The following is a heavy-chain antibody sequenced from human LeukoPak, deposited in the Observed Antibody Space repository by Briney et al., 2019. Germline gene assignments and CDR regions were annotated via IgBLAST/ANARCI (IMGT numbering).Heavy chain of an antibody. V-gene: IGHV3-11*04. CDR2: ISTSGSTI. D-gene: IGHD6-19*01. CDR3: ARDLGSYSSGWYMGFDY. CDR1: GFTFSDYY. Sequence: GSLRLSCAASGFTFSDYYMSWIRQAPGKGLEWVSDISTSGSTIYYTDSVKGRFTISRDNAKNSLYLQVNSLRVEDTAIYYCARDLGSYSSGWYMGFDYWGQGTLVTVSS. J-gene: IGHJ4*02.